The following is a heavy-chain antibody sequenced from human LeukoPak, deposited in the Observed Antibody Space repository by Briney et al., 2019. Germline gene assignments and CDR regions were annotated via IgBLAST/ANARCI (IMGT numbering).Heavy chain of an antibody. V-gene: IGHV4-39*01. Sequence: SETLSLTCTVSGGSISSSSYSWGWIRQPPGKGLEYIGSSSYSGSTYYNPSLKSRVTISVDTSKNQFSLNLNSVTAADTAVYYCSTTIRGWYGVGDYWGQGTLVTVSS. J-gene: IGHJ4*02. CDR1: GGSISSSSYS. D-gene: IGHD6-19*01. CDR3: STTIRGWYGVGDY. CDR2: SSYSGST.